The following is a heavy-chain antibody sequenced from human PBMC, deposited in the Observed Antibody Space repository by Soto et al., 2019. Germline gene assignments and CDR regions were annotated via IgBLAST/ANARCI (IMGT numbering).Heavy chain of an antibody. CDR1: VGSFSGYY. D-gene: IGHD1-1*01. V-gene: IGHV4-34*01. CDR2: INHSGRT. CDR3: ARGGNNSSSRRGAIDI. Sequence: QVQLQQWGAGLLKPSETLSLTCAVYVGSFSGYYWTWIRQPPGKGLEWIVEINHSGRTDYNPSLKSRVTVSVDTSKNQFSLKLSSVTAADTAVYYCARGGNNSSSRRGAIDIWGQGSMVTVSS. J-gene: IGHJ3*02.